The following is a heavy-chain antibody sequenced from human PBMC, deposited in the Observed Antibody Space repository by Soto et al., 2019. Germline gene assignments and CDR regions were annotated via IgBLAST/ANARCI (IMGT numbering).Heavy chain of an antibody. V-gene: IGHV3-11*04. CDR2: ISGGGGTI. J-gene: IGHJ6*02. Sequence: GGSLRLSCAASGFTFSDYYMNWIRQAPGKGLEWLAHISGGGGTIYYADSVKGRVTISRDNARQSVFLQMSSLIAEDTAVYYCARNKDFWRGYPPQHIGLDVCGRGATVTVYS. CDR3: ARNKDFWRGYPPQHIGLDV. D-gene: IGHD3-3*01. CDR1: GFTFSDYY.